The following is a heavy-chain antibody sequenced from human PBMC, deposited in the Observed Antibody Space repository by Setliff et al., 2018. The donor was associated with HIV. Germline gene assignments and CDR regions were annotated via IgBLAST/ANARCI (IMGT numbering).Heavy chain of an antibody. D-gene: IGHD3-22*01. Sequence: SETLSLTCTVSGDSISSSTFYWGWIRQPPGKGLEWIGSIYYSGTTYYNPSLKSRVAISVDTSKNQFSLKLSSVTAADTAVYYCARARNISWLGSSTRNNWFDPWGQGTLVTVSS. CDR1: GDSISSSTFY. CDR3: ARARNISWLGSSTRNNWFDP. V-gene: IGHV4-39*01. CDR2: IYYSGTT. J-gene: IGHJ5*02.